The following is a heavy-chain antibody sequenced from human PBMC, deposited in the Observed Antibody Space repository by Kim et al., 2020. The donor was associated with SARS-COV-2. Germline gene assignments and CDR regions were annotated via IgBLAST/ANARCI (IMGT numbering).Heavy chain of an antibody. D-gene: IGHD1-26*01. V-gene: IGHV3-74*01. CDR3: ARWDLLKSNTLDY. Sequence: ADSGKGRFTISRDNAKNTLYLQMNSLRAEDTAVYYCARWDLLKSNTLDYWGQGTLVTVSS. J-gene: IGHJ4*02.